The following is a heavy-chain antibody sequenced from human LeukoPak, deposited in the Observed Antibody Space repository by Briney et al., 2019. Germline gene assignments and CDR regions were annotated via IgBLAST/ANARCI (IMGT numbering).Heavy chain of an antibody. Sequence: PSETLSLTCAVSGGSISSSSYYWGWIRQPPGKGLEWIGSIYYSGSTYYNPSLKSRVTISVDTSKNQFSLKLSSVTAADTAVYYCARRYSSGWYYAFDIWGQGTMVTVSS. CDR2: IYYSGST. CDR3: ARRYSSGWYYAFDI. J-gene: IGHJ3*02. V-gene: IGHV4-39*01. D-gene: IGHD6-19*01. CDR1: GGSISSSSYY.